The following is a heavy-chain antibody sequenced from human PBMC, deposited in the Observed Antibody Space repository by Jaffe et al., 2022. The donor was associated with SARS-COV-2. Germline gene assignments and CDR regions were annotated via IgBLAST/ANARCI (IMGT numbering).Heavy chain of an antibody. D-gene: IGHD3-22*01. J-gene: IGHJ4*02. CDR1: GFTFSRYA. V-gene: IGHV3-23*01. CDR2: ITDSGGGT. CDR3: AMYHYDGSDYYPLFDF. Sequence: EVLLLESGGGLVQPGGSLRLSCATSGFTFSRYAMTWVRQAPGKGLEWVSGITDSGGGTYYADSVKGRFTISRDNSKNTLYLQMNGLRVEDTAVYYCAMYHYDGSDYYPLFDFWGQGTLVTVSS.